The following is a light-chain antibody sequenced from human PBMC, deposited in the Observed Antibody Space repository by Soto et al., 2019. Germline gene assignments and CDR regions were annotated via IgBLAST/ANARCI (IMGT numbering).Light chain of an antibody. CDR3: HQYGDSPQP. CDR1: QSVTTSY. J-gene: IGKJ1*01. V-gene: IGKV3-20*01. CDR2: GTS. Sequence: IVLTQSPGGLSLSPGERATLSCRTSQSVTTSYLAWYQQKPGQAPRLLIYGTSNRATGIPDRFSGSGSATDFTLTISRLEPEDFAVYYCHQYGDSPQPFGQETKVDI.